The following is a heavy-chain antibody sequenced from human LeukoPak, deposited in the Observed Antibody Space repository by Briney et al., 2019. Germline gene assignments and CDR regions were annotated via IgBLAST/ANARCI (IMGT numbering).Heavy chain of an antibody. D-gene: IGHD3-10*01. Sequence: GGSLRLSCAASGFTSSKYAMTWVRQAPGKGLEWVSAIGGSGRSAYYADSVKGRFTISRDNSKNTLYLQMNSLRAEDTAVYYCAKDPMIRGLTYDCWGQGTLVTVSS. V-gene: IGHV3-23*01. CDR2: IGGSGRSA. CDR3: AKDPMIRGLTYDC. CDR1: GFTSSKYA. J-gene: IGHJ4*02.